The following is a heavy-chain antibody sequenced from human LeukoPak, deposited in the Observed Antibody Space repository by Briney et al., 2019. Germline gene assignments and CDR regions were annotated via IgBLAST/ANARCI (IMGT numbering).Heavy chain of an antibody. Sequence: ASVKVSCKASGYTFTSYGISWVRQAPGQGLEWMGWISAYSGNTNYAQKLQGRVTMTTDTSTSTAYMELRSLRSDDTAVYYCARGPLTTVDNYYGMDVWGQGTTVTVSS. CDR3: ARGPLTTVDNYYGMDV. CDR2: ISAYSGNT. CDR1: GYTFTSYG. V-gene: IGHV1-18*01. D-gene: IGHD4-17*01. J-gene: IGHJ6*02.